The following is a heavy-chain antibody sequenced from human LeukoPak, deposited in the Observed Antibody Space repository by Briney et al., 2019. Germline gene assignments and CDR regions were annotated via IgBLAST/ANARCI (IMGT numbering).Heavy chain of an antibody. Sequence: GGSLRLSCATSGFTFSSYAMSWVRQAPGKGLEWVSTVSGGGGSTWYADSVKGRFTISRDNSKNTLYLQMNSLRAEDTAVYYCATYVRGDFDYWGQGTLVTVPS. V-gene: IGHV3-23*01. CDR3: ATYVRGDFDY. J-gene: IGHJ4*02. CDR1: GFTFSSYA. D-gene: IGHD3-10*02. CDR2: VSGGGGST.